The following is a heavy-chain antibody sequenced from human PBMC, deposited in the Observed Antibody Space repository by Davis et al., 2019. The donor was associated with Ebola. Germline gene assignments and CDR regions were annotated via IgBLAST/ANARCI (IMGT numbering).Heavy chain of an antibody. D-gene: IGHD3-10*01. CDR2: IYHTGST. CDR1: GGSISSSSYY. V-gene: IGHV4-39*07. CDR3: ARDAVLSRGELDF. Sequence: MPGGSLRLSCTVSGGSISSSSYYWGWIRQPPGKGLEWIGYIYHTGSTYYNPSLKSRVAISVDTSKNQFSLKLSSVTAADTAVYYCARDAVLSRGELDFWGQGTLVTISS. J-gene: IGHJ4*02.